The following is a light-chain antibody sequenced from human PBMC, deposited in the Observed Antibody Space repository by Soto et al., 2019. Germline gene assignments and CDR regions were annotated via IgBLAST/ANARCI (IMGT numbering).Light chain of an antibody. CDR2: EVT. Sequence: QSVLTQPPSASGSPGQSVTISCTGTSGDIGGYNYVSWYQQHPGKAPKLMIYEVTKRPSGVPDRFSGSKSGNTASLTVSGLQAADEADYYCTSYAGSNNLVFXTGTKLTVL. CDR1: SGDIGGYNY. CDR3: TSYAGSNNLV. J-gene: IGLJ1*01. V-gene: IGLV2-8*01.